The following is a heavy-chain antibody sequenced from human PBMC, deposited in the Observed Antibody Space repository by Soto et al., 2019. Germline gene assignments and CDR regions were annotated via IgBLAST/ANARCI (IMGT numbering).Heavy chain of an antibody. J-gene: IGHJ5*02. D-gene: IGHD3-3*01. CDR3: ARDFGDNYDFWSGSNWFDP. V-gene: IGHV1-46*01. CDR2: INPSGGST. Sequence: ASVKVSCKASGYTFTSYYMHWVRQAPGQGLEWMGIINPSGGSTSYAQKFQGRVTMTRDTSTSTVYMELSSLRSEDTAVYYCARDFGDNYDFWSGSNWFDPWGQGTLVTVPS. CDR1: GYTFTSYY.